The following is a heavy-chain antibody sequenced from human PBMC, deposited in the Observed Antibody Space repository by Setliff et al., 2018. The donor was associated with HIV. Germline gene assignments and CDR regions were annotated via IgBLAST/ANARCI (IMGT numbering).Heavy chain of an antibody. Sequence: GGSLRLSGVASGFMFSAFGMHWVRQAPGKGLEWLAFAAVDGRNQIHAASVEGRVTISRDNAKNTLYLQLHSLRAEDAAVYYCAKSLSSGFALDALDFRGQGTKVTVSS. J-gene: IGHJ3*01. V-gene: IGHV3-30*02. CDR3: AKSLSSGFALDALDF. D-gene: IGHD3-22*01. CDR1: GFMFSAFG. CDR2: AAVDGRNQ.